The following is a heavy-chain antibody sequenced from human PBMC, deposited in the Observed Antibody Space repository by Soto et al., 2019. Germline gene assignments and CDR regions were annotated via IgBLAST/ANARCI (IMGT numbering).Heavy chain of an antibody. CDR2: VYYTGST. Sequence: TETLSLTCTVSGGSISNFYWSWIRQPPGKGLEWIGYVYYTGSTSYNPSLKRRVTFSADSSRGQFSLRLNSVTAADTAVYYCARTVLGPYLLADSFVDYYYYMDVWGQGTTVTVSS. D-gene: IGHD3-16*02. CDR1: GGSISNFY. V-gene: IGHV4-59*08. J-gene: IGHJ6*03. CDR3: ARTVLGPYLLADSFVDYYYYMDV.